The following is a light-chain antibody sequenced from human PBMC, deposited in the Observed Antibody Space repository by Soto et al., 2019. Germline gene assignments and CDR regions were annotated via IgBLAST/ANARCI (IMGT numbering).Light chain of an antibody. CDR2: EVS. CDR1: SSDIGGYNY. J-gene: IGLJ1*01. V-gene: IGLV2-14*01. CDR3: SSYGGTNALYV. Sequence: QSALTQPASVSGSPGQSITISCTGASSDIGGYNYVSWYQQHPGKAPKLIIYEVSHRPSGISDRFSGSKSGNTASLTISGLQAEDEADYYCSSYGGTNALYVFGPGTKLPVL.